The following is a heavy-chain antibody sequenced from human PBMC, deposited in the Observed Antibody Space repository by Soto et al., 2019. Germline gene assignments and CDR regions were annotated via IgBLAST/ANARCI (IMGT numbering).Heavy chain of an antibody. CDR1: GFTFSSYG. CDR3: AKVVGATFAFDY. D-gene: IGHD1-26*01. Sequence: GGSLRLSCAASGFTFSSYGMHWVRQAPGKGLEWVAVISYDGSNKYYADSVKGRFTISRDNSKNTLYLQMNSLRAEDTAVYYCAKVVGATFAFDYWGQGTLVTVSS. CDR2: ISYDGSNK. J-gene: IGHJ4*02. V-gene: IGHV3-30*18.